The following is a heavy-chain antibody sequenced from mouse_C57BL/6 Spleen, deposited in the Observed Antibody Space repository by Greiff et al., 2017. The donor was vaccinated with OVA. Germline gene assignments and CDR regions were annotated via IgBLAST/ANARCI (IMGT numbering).Heavy chain of an antibody. CDR3: ARKDYSNYWYFDV. V-gene: IGHV1-9*01. Sequence: KPGHGLEWIGEILPGSGSTTYNEKFKGKATFTADTSSNPAYMQLSSLTTEDSAIYYCARKDYSNYWYFDVWGTGTTVTVSS. J-gene: IGHJ1*03. CDR2: ILPGSGST. D-gene: IGHD2-5*01.